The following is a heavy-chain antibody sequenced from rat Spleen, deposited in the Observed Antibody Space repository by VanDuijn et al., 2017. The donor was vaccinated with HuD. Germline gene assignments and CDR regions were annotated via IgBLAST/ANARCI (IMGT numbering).Heavy chain of an antibody. CDR3: ARLATDYFDY. CDR2: IRSSGGNT. V-gene: IGHV5S13*01. J-gene: IGHJ2*01. D-gene: IGHD3-4*01. CDR1: GFTFSHYD. Sequence: EVQLVESGGGLVQPGRSLKLSCAASGFTFSHYDMAWVRQAPAKGLEWVASIRSSGGNTFYRDSVKGRFTISRDTARNTLYLQMDSLRSEDTATYYCARLATDYFDYWGQGVMLTVSS.